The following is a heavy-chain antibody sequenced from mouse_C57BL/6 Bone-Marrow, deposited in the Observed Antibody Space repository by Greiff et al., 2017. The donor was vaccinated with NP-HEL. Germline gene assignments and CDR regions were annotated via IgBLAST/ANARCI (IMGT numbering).Heavy chain of an antibody. V-gene: IGHV1-55*01. D-gene: IGHD2-1*01. CDR2: IYPGSGST. Sequence: VQLQPGAELVTPGASVKMSCKASGYTFTSYWITWVKQRPGQGLEWIGDIYPGSGSTNYNEKFKSKATLTVDTSSSTAYMQLSSLTSEDSAVYYCALIYYGNFYAMDYWGQGTSVTVSS. J-gene: IGHJ4*01. CDR3: ALIYYGNFYAMDY. CDR1: GYTFTSYW.